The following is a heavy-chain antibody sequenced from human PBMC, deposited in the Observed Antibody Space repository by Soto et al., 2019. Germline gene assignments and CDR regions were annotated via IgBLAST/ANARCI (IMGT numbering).Heavy chain of an antibody. CDR3: AGSSGWYSNWFDP. Sequence: GASVKVSCKASGGTFSSYAISWVRQAPGQGLEWMGGIIPIFGTANYAQKFQGRVTITADESTSTAYMELSSLRSEDTAVYYCAGSSGWYSNWFDPWGQGTLVTVSS. J-gene: IGHJ5*02. V-gene: IGHV1-69*13. D-gene: IGHD6-19*01. CDR1: GGTFSSYA. CDR2: IIPIFGTA.